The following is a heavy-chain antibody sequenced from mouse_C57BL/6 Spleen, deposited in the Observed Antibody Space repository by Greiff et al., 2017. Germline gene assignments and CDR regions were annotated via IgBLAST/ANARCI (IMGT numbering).Heavy chain of an antibody. CDR1: GFTFSDAW. CDR2: IRNKANNHAT. Sequence: EVKLVESGGGLVQPGGSMKLSCAASGFTFSDAWMDWVRQSPEKGLEWVAEIRNKANNHATYYAESVKGRFTISRDDSKSSVYLQMNSLRAEDTGIYYCNRPSGRGYFDYWGQGTTLTVSS. V-gene: IGHV6-6*01. D-gene: IGHD4-1*01. J-gene: IGHJ2*01. CDR3: NRPSGRGYFDY.